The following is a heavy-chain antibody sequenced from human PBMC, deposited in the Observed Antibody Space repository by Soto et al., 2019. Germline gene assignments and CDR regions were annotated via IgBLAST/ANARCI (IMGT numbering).Heavy chain of an antibody. Sequence: GESLKISCEGSGYSFTSYWIGWVRQMPGKGLEWMGIIYPGDSDTRYSPSFQGQVTISADKSISTAYLQWSSLKASDTAMYYCARQLMYYDILTGPNFDYWGQGTLVTVSS. CDR2: IYPGDSDT. CDR1: GYSFTSYW. CDR3: ARQLMYYDILTGPNFDY. D-gene: IGHD3-9*01. J-gene: IGHJ4*02. V-gene: IGHV5-51*01.